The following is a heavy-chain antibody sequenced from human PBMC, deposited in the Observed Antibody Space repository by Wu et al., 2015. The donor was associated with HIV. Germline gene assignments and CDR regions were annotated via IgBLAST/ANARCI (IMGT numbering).Heavy chain of an antibody. Sequence: QVQLVQSGAEVKKPGASVKVSCKVSGYSLTKLSIHWVRQTPGKGLEWMGGFDPEDDKTIYAQKFQGRVTMTEDTSTDTAYMELSSLSSEDTAVYYCATIRGSFTQLSRYYYYYMDVWGRGTTVTVSS. J-gene: IGHJ6*03. D-gene: IGHD1-26*01. CDR2: FDPEDDKT. V-gene: IGHV1-24*01. CDR3: ATIRGSFTQLSRYYYYYMDV. CDR1: GYSLTKLS.